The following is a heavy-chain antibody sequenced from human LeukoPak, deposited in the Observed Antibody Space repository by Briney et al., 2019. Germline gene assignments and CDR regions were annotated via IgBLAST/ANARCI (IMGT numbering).Heavy chain of an antibody. Sequence: QAGGSLRLSCTASGFTFSSYVMSWVRQAPGKGLEWVSGISDSGGGTFYADSVKGRLTVSRDNSKNTLYLQMNSLRAEDTALYYCAKHAGSGWYSDLDYWGQGTLVTVSS. J-gene: IGHJ4*02. D-gene: IGHD6-19*01. CDR1: GFTFSSYV. CDR3: AKHAGSGWYSDLDY. CDR2: ISDSGGGT. V-gene: IGHV3-23*01.